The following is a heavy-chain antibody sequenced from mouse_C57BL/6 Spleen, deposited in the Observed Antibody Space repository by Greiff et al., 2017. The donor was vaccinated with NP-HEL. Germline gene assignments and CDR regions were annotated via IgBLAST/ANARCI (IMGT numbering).Heavy chain of an antibody. CDR2: ILPGSGST. V-gene: IGHV1-9*01. D-gene: IGHD1-1*01. J-gene: IGHJ4*01. Sequence: QVQLQQSGAELMKPGASVKLSCKATGYTFTGYWIEWVKQRPGHGLEWIGEILPGSGSTNYNEKFKGKATFTADTSSNTAYMQLSSLTTEDSAIYYCARSEDYYGSSPLYYAMDYWGQGTSVTVSS. CDR3: ARSEDYYGSSPLYYAMDY. CDR1: GYTFTGYW.